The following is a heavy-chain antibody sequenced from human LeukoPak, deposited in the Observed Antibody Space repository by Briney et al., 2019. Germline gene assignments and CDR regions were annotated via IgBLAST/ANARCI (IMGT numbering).Heavy chain of an antibody. CDR1: GGSISSRSYY. D-gene: IGHD2-15*01. V-gene: IGHV4-39*01. CDR3: ANRWRGFLDP. J-gene: IGHJ5*02. Sequence: SETLSLTCTVSGGSISSRSYYRGWIRQPPGKGLEWIGSIYYSGSTYCNPSLKSRVTIFVDTSKNQFSLKLRSVTAADTAVYYCANRWRGFLDPWGQGTLVTVSS. CDR2: IYYSGST.